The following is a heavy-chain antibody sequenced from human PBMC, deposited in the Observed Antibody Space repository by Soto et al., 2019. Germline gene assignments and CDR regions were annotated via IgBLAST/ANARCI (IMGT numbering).Heavy chain of an antibody. D-gene: IGHD2-21*02. V-gene: IGHV4-59*12. CDR3: ARSGWPVVVVTAITPGYFDY. J-gene: IGHJ4*02. Sequence: SETLSLTCTVSGGSISSYYWSWIRQPPGKGLEWIGYIYYSGSTNYNPSLKSRVTISVDTSKNQFSLKLSSVTAADTAVYYCARSGWPVVVVTAITPGYFDYWGQGTLVTVSS. CDR1: GGSISSYY. CDR2: IYYSGST.